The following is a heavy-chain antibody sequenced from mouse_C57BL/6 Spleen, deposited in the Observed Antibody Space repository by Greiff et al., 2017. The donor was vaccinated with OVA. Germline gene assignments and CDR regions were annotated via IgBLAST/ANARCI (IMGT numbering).Heavy chain of an antibody. CDR2: INPSTGGT. J-gene: IGHJ3*01. Sequence: EVQLQQSGPELVKPGASVKISCKASGYSFTGYYMNWVKQSPEKSLEWIGEINPSTGGTTYNQKFKAKATLTVDKSSSTAYMQLKSLTSEDSAVYYCASYDGYSPFAYWGQGTLVTVAA. CDR3: ASYDGYSPFAY. CDR1: GYSFTGYY. D-gene: IGHD2-3*01. V-gene: IGHV1-42*01.